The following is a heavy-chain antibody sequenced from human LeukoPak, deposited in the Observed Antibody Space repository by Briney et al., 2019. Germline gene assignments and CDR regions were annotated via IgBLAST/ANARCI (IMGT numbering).Heavy chain of an antibody. D-gene: IGHD3-3*01. Sequence: SETLSLTCAVYGGSFSGYYWSWIRQPPGKGLEWIGEINHSGSTNYNPSLKSRVTISVDTSKNQFSLKLSSVTAADTAVYYCASLEYYDFWSGYYTGNFDYWGQGTLVTVSS. J-gene: IGHJ4*02. V-gene: IGHV4-34*01. CDR3: ASLEYYDFWSGYYTGNFDY. CDR1: GGSFSGYY. CDR2: INHSGST.